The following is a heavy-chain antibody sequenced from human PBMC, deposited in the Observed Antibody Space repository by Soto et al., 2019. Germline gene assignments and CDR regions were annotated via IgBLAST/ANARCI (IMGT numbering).Heavy chain of an antibody. J-gene: IGHJ6*02. CDR2: ISSSSSYI. CDR3: ARAGQLLLGYYGMDV. Sequence: EVQLVESGRGLVKPGGSLRLSCAASGFTFSSYSMNWVRQAPGKGLEWVSSISSSSSYIYYADSVKGRFTISRDNAKNSLYLQLNSLRAEDTAVYYCARAGQLLLGYYGMDVWGQGTTVTVSS. D-gene: IGHD2-2*01. V-gene: IGHV3-21*01. CDR1: GFTFSSYS.